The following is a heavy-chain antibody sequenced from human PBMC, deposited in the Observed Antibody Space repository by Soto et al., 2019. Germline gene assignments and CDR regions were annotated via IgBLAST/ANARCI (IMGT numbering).Heavy chain of an antibody. V-gene: IGHV1-69*13. Sequence: ASMKVSCKASGGTFSSYAISWVRQAPRQGLEWMGGIIPIFGTANYAQKFQGRVTITADESTSTAYMELSSLRSEDTAVYYCARVLGDFWSGPNWFDPWGEGTLVTVSS. CDR3: ARVLGDFWSGPNWFDP. CDR1: GGTFSSYA. CDR2: IIPIFGTA. D-gene: IGHD3-3*01. J-gene: IGHJ5*02.